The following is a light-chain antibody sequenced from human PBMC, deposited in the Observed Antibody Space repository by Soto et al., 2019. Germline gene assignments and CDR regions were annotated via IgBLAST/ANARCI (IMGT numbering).Light chain of an antibody. CDR3: QQSYMDPIT. J-gene: IGKJ5*01. CDR2: DAS. CDR1: QGISNW. Sequence: DIQMTQSPSSVSASVGDRVTITCRASQGISNWLAWYQQKPGKAPNLLIYDASRLQSGVPSRFSGSGGGTDFTLSISSVQPEDFATYFCQQSYMDPITFGQGTRLEIK. V-gene: IGKV1-12*01.